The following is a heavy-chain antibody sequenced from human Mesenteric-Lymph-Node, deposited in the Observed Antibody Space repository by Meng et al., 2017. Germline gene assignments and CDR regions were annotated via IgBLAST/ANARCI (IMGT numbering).Heavy chain of an antibody. CDR1: GGSFSGYY. CDR3: ARGGYCSGGSCYRRGVIFS. V-gene: IGHV4-34*01. D-gene: IGHD2-15*01. J-gene: IGHJ5*02. CDR2: INHSGST. Sequence: QVQLQQWGAGLLKPSETLSLTCAVYGGSFSGYYWSWIRQPPGKGLEWIGEINHSGSTNYNPSLKSRVTISVDTSKNQFSLKLSSVTAADTAVYYCARGGYCSGGSCYRRGVIFSWGQGTLVTVSS.